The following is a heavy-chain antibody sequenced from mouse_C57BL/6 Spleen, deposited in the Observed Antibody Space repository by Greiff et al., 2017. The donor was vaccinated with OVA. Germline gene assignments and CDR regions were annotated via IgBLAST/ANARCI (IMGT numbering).Heavy chain of an antibody. D-gene: IGHD2-4*01. V-gene: IGHV14-1*01. CDR3: TTFYYDYDADY. Sequence: VQLQQSGAELVRPGASVKLSCTASGFNIKDYYMHWVKQRPEQGLEWIGRIDPEDDDTEYAPKFQGKATMTADTSSNTAYLQLSSLTSEDTAVYYCTTFYYDYDADYWGQGTTLTVSS. CDR2: IDPEDDDT. J-gene: IGHJ2*01. CDR1: GFNIKDYY.